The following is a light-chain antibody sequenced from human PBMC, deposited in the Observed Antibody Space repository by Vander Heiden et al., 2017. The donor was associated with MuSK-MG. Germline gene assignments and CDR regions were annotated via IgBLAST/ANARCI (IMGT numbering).Light chain of an antibody. J-gene: IGLJ1*01. CDR1: SSDARTYNL. CDR3: WSYAGSSTFV. CDR2: EVS. Sequence: QSAPTQPAPVSGSPGQSITISCTGTSSDARTYNLVSWYQHNPGKAPKLLIFEVSKRPSGVSNRFSGSKSGNSASLTISGLQAEDEADYYCWSYAGSSTFVFGTGTKVTVL. V-gene: IGLV2-23*02.